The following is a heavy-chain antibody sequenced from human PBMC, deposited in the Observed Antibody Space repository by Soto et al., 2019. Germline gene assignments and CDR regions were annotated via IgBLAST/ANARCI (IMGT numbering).Heavy chain of an antibody. CDR3: ARDEWRYCGSTSCYDYFQH. Sequence: EVQLVESGGGLVQPGGSLRLSCAASGFTFSSYWMHWVRQAPGKGLVWVSRINSHGSSTSYADSVKGRFTICRDNAKNTLYLHMNRLRAEDTAVYYCARDEWRYCGSTSCYDYFQHWGQGTLVTVSS. J-gene: IGHJ1*01. CDR2: INSHGSST. V-gene: IGHV3-74*01. CDR1: GFTFSSYW. D-gene: IGHD2-2*01.